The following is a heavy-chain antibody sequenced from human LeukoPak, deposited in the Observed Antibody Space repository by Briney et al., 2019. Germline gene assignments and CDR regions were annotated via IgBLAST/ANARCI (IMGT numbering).Heavy chain of an antibody. CDR1: GDSVSSDSAA. V-gene: IGHV6-1*01. J-gene: IGHJ5*02. CDR2: TYYRSKWYN. CDR3: ARDRFYYDILTGYAPQNRFDP. Sequence: SQTLSLTCAISGDSVSSDSAAWNWIRQSPSRGLEWLGRTYYRSKWYNDYAVSVKSRITINPDTSKNQFSLQLNSVTPEDTAVYYCARDRFYYDILTGYAPQNRFDPWGQGTLVTVSS. D-gene: IGHD3-9*01.